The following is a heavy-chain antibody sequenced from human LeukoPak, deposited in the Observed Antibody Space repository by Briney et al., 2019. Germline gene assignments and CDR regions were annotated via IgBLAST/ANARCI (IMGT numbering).Heavy chain of an antibody. V-gene: IGHV3-21*01. CDR3: VRDKYDRSNYAYFDS. J-gene: IGHJ4*01. CDR1: GFTVRNNF. D-gene: IGHD3-22*01. CDR2: ISAGGDFV. Sequence: PGGSLSLSCAASGFTVRNNFMTWVRQAKGKGLEGVSSISAGGDFVYYGDSVKGRFTMSRDNAKNSLHLQMDSLTAEDTAVYYCVRDKYDRSNYAYFDSWGHGTLVTVSS.